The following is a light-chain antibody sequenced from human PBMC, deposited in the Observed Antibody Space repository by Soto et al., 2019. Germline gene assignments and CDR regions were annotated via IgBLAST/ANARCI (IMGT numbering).Light chain of an antibody. J-gene: IGLJ1*01. CDR3: SSFTGSSYV. CDR2: DVT. CDR1: SIDVGNNNY. V-gene: IGLV2-14*03. Sequence: QSALTQPASVSGSPGQSITISCTGTSIDVGNNNYVSWYQHNPGRAPKVMICDVTNRPSGVSNRFSGSKSGNTASLTISGLQAEDEADYYCSSFTGSSYVFGTGTKVTVL.